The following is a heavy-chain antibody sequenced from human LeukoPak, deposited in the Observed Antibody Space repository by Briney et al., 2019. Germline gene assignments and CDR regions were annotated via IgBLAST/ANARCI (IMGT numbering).Heavy chain of an antibody. Sequence: GGSLRLSCAASGFTFSSYSMNWVRQAPGKGLEWVSSISSSSSYIYYADSVKGRFTISRDNAKNSLYLQMNSLRAEDTAVYYCARERRDALGASRFDYWGQGTLVTVSS. CDR3: ARERRDALGASRFDY. V-gene: IGHV3-21*01. J-gene: IGHJ4*02. CDR1: GFTFSSYS. CDR2: ISSSSSYI. D-gene: IGHD1-26*01.